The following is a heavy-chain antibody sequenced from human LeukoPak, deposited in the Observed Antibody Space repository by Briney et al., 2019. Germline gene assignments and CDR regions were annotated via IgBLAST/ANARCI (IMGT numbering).Heavy chain of an antibody. V-gene: IGHV4-30-2*01. CDR2: INHSGST. CDR3: AREGTVTPSDAFDI. D-gene: IGHD4-17*01. CDR1: GGSISSGGYY. Sequence: SQTLSLTCTVSGGSISSGGYYWSWIRQPPGKGLEWIGEINHSGSTNYNPSLKSRVTISVDTSKNQFSLKLSSVTAADTAVYYCAREGTVTPSDAFDIWGQGTMVTVSS. J-gene: IGHJ3*02.